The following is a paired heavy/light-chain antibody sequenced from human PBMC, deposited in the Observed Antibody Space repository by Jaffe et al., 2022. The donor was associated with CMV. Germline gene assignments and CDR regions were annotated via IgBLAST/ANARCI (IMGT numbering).Heavy chain of an antibody. CDR2: IYPGDSDT. Sequence: EVQLVQSGAEVKKPGESLKISCKGSGYTFTNYWIGWVRQMPGKGLEWMGIIYPGDSDTRYSPSFQGQVTISADKSLNTAFLQWSSLKASDTAIYYCARPGPYSGYNSQAIDYWGQGTLVTVSS. CDR3: ARPGPYSGYNSQAIDY. D-gene: IGHD5-12*01. V-gene: IGHV5-51*01. J-gene: IGHJ4*02. CDR1: GYTFTNYW.
Light chain of an antibody. CDR1: QSVSSSY. CDR3: QQYGSSPRT. CDR2: GAS. J-gene: IGKJ1*01. V-gene: IGKV3-20*01. Sequence: EIVLTQSPGTLSLSPGERATLSCRASQSVSSSYLAWYQQKPGQAPRLLMYGASSRATGIPDRFSGSGSGADFTLTISRLEPEDFAVYYCQQYGSSPRTFGQGTKVEIK.